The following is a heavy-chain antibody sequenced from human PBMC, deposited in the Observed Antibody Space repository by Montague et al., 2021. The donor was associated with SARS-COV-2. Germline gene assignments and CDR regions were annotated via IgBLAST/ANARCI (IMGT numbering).Heavy chain of an antibody. CDR2: IYYTGVT. J-gene: IGHJ4*02. CDR1: GGSIRHYY. Sequence: SETLSLTCSLSGGSIRHYYWSWIRQPPGKGLEWIGYIYYTGVTSYTPSLRRRVAISVDASKEQFSPRLSSVTAADTAMYFCVRGGSGYSFDSWGQGIQVTVSS. V-gene: IGHV4-59*13. D-gene: IGHD3-22*01. CDR3: VRGGSGYSFDS.